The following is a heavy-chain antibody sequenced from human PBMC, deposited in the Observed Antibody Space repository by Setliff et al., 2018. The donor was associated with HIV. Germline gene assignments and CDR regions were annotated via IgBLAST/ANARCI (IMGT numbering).Heavy chain of an antibody. J-gene: IGHJ4*02. Sequence: SETLSLTCTVSGDSITNNNFFWTWVRQDPGKGLEWIGYIYFSGSATYNPSLKSPVSISVDTSKNQFYLELSSVTAADTAVYYCARGRVFCNGDSCYHLDSWGQGILVTVSS. CDR2: IYFSGSA. D-gene: IGHD2-15*01. CDR3: ARGRVFCNGDSCYHLDS. CDR1: GDSITNNNFF. V-gene: IGHV4-31*01.